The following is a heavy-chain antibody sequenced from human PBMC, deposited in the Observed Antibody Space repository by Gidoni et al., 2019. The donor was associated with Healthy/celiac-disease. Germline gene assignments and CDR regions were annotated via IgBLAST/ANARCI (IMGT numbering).Heavy chain of an antibody. Sequence: QVQLQESGPGLVKPSETLSLTCTVSGGSISSYYWSWIRQPPGKGLEWIGYIYYSGSTNYNPSLKSRVTISVDTSKNQFSLKLSSVTAADTAVYYCARMQEWSLHDAFDIWGQGTMVTVSS. CDR1: GGSISSYY. J-gene: IGHJ3*02. CDR2: IYYSGST. D-gene: IGHD3-3*01. CDR3: ARMQEWSLHDAFDI. V-gene: IGHV4-59*01.